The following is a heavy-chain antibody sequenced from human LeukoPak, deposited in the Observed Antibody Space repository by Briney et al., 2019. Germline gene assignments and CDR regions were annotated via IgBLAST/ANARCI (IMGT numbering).Heavy chain of an antibody. CDR3: ARDRQWLVGAFDI. V-gene: IGHV4-39*07. Sequence: PSETLSLTCTVSGGSISSSSYYWGWIRQPPGKGLEWIGSIYYSGSTYYNPSLKSRVTMSVDTSKNQFSLKLSSVTAADTAVYYCARDRQWLVGAFDIWGQGTMVTVSS. D-gene: IGHD6-19*01. CDR1: GGSISSSSYY. J-gene: IGHJ3*02. CDR2: IYYSGST.